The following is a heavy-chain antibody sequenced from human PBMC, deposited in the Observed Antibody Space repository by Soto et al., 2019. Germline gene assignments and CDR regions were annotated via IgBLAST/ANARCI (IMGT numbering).Heavy chain of an antibody. D-gene: IGHD2-2*01. CDR3: ARLAPGYCSSTSCYVIQNYYYYGMDV. CDR2: IDPSDPYT. J-gene: IGHJ6*02. Sequence: GESLKISCKGSGYSFTRYWISWVRQMPGKGLEWMGRIDPSDPYTNYSPSFQGHVTISADKSISTAYLQWSSLKASDTAMYYCARLAPGYCSSTSCYVIQNYYYYGMDVWGQGTTVTVSS. V-gene: IGHV5-10-1*01. CDR1: GYSFTRYW.